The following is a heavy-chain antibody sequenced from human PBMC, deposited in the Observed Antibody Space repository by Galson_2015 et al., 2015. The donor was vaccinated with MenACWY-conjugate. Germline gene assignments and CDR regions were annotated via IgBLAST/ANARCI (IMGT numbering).Heavy chain of an antibody. CDR3: VRDGDYGDNDGMDV. V-gene: IGHV3-7*03. J-gene: IGHJ6*02. CDR1: GFRFTDYW. CDR2: IHQGGSRA. Sequence: SLRLSCAASGFRFTDYWMTWVRQAPGKGLDWVANIHQGGSRAYCADPGKGGFPISRDTAKTSGFLQMSSLRPEDSAVYYCVRDGDYGDNDGMDVWGQGTTVTVSS. D-gene: IGHD4-17*01.